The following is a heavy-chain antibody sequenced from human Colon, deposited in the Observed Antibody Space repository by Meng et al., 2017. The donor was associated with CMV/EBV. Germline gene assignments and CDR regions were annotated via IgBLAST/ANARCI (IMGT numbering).Heavy chain of an antibody. CDR3: AAGRGGTYPDQ. D-gene: IGHD1-26*01. CDR1: GFTFRNHA. Sequence: GGSLRLSCAASGFTFRNHAMSWVRQAPGKGLEWVSVIYAGGRSTYLADSVKGRFTVSRDNTKNIVYLQMNGLRPEDTAVYYCAAGRGGTYPDQWGQGTLVTVSS. V-gene: IGHV3-23*03. CDR2: IYAGGRST. J-gene: IGHJ5*02.